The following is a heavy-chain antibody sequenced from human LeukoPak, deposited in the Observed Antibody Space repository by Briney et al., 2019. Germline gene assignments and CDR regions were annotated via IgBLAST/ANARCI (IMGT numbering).Heavy chain of an antibody. J-gene: IGHJ3*02. V-gene: IGHV3-21*05. CDR1: GFTFTSYS. Sequence: GGSLRLSCVASGFTFTSYSMNWVRQAPGKGLEWVSYISSSSSYTNYADSVKGRFTISRDNAKNSLYLQMNSLRAEDTAVYYCARGQRVVAATPYAFDIWGQGTMVTVSS. CDR2: ISSSSSYT. D-gene: IGHD2-15*01. CDR3: ARGQRVVAATPYAFDI.